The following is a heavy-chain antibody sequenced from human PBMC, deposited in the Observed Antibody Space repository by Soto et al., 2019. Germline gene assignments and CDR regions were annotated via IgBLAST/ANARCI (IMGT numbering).Heavy chain of an antibody. Sequence: QVQLVQSGAEVKKPGSSVKVSCKASGGTFSSYAISWVRQAPGQGLEWMGGIIPIFGTANYAQKFQGRVTITADESTRTAYMELTSLSSEDTAVYYCARGIVGGPYYYYGMDVWGQGNTVTVSS. J-gene: IGHJ6*02. CDR3: ARGIVGGPYYYYGMDV. D-gene: IGHD3-22*01. V-gene: IGHV1-69*01. CDR2: IIPIFGTA. CDR1: GGTFSSYA.